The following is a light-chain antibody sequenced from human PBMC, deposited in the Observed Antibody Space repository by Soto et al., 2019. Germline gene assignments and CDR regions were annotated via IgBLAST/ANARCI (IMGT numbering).Light chain of an antibody. CDR2: DAS. CDR1: QSVSSSY. J-gene: IGKJ1*01. Sequence: EILLTQSPGPLSLSPGERDSLSCRAIQSVSSSYLPWYQQKPGLPPRLLINDASSRATAIPARFSGSGSGTDFTITISSLEPEDFAVYYCQQYGSPPPWTFGQGTKLDIK. V-gene: IGKV3-20*01. CDR3: QQYGSPPPWT.